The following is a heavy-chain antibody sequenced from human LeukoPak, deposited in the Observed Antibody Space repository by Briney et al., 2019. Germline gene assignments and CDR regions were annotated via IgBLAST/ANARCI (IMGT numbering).Heavy chain of an antibody. D-gene: IGHD4-17*01. CDR1: RFTFSAYP. CDR3: AKDDRHGDYYFDY. Sequence: PGGSQRLSCTASRFTFSAYPMTWVRQAPGKGLEWVSYISGSGDIIYYADSVKGRFTISRDNSKNTLYLQMNSLRAEDTAVYYCAKDDRHGDYYFDYWGQGTLVTVSS. CDR2: ISGSGDII. V-gene: IGHV3-23*01. J-gene: IGHJ4*02.